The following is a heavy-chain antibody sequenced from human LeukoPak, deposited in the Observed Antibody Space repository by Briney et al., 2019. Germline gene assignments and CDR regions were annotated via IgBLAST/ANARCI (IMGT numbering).Heavy chain of an antibody. CDR3: ARQGGSGSYVSDY. CDR2: IYYSGST. Sequence: PSETLSLTCTVSGGSISSSSYYWGWIRQPPGTGLEWIGSIYYSGSTYYNPSLKSRVTISVDTSKNQFSLKLSSVTAAGTAVYYCARQGGSGSYVSDYWGQGTLVTVSS. CDR1: GGSISSSSYY. D-gene: IGHD1-26*01. J-gene: IGHJ4*02. V-gene: IGHV4-39*01.